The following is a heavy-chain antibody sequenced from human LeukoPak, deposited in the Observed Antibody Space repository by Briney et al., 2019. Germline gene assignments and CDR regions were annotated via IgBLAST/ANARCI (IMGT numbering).Heavy chain of an antibody. D-gene: IGHD6-13*01. V-gene: IGHV3-21*01. Sequence: GGSLRLSCTASGFTFSDCDMSWVRQAPGKGLEWVSSISYRSSPIYYADSVKGRFTISRDNAKNSLYLQMDSLRAGDTAVYYCARAYPPLRTAAAGDQWGQGALVTVSS. CDR2: ISYRSSPI. J-gene: IGHJ4*02. CDR3: ARAYPPLRTAAAGDQ. CDR1: GFTFSDCD.